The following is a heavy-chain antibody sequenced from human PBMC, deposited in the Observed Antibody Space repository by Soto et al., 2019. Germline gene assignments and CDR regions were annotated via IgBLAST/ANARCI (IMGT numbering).Heavy chain of an antibody. CDR3: AKALFTMIVVVTGDAFDI. D-gene: IGHD3-22*01. CDR2: ISGSGGST. V-gene: IGHV3-23*01. CDR1: GFTFSSYA. J-gene: IGHJ3*02. Sequence: GGSLRLSCAASGFTFSSYAMSWVRQAPGKGLEWVSAISGSGGSTYYADSVKGRFTISRDNSKNTLYLQMNSLRAEDTAVYYCAKALFTMIVVVTGDAFDIWGQGTMVTVSS.